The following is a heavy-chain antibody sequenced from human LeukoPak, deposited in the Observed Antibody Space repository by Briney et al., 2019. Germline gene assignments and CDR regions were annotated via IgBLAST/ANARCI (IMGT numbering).Heavy chain of an antibody. D-gene: IGHD6-19*01. CDR2: IYYSGST. CDR1: GGSISSYY. J-gene: IGHJ4*02. V-gene: IGHV4-59*08. CDR3: ARQGYSSGWFYFDY. Sequence: KPSETLSLTCTVSGGSISSYYWSWIRQPPGKGLEWVGYIYYSGSTNYNPSLKSRVTISMATSKNPFPLKLTSVTAAFTAVYYCARQGYSSGWFYFDYWGQGTLVTVSS.